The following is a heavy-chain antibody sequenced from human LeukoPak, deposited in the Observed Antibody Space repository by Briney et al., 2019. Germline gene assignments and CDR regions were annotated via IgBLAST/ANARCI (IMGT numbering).Heavy chain of an antibody. Sequence: ASVKVSCKASGYTFTSYDINWVRQAPGQGLEWMGWINPNSGGTNYAQKFQGRVTMTRDTSISTAYMELSRLRSDDTAVYYCARAEGDSDAFDIWGQGTMVTVSS. J-gene: IGHJ3*02. CDR1: GYTFTSYD. V-gene: IGHV1-2*02. D-gene: IGHD1-14*01. CDR3: ARAEGDSDAFDI. CDR2: INPNSGGT.